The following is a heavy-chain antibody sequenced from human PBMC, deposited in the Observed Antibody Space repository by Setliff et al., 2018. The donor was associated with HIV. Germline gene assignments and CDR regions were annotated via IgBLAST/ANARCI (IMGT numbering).Heavy chain of an antibody. CDR2: IDHSGST. Sequence: TETLSLTCAVYGGSFRGYYWNWIRQSPDKGLEWIGEIDHSGSTNYNPSLRSRVIMSADTPKSQFSLNLTSLTAGDTAVYYCARGTKGSRWSVTRINWFDTWGQGTLVTVSS. J-gene: IGHJ5*02. CDR1: GGSFRGYY. V-gene: IGHV4-34*01. CDR3: ARGTKGSRWSVTRINWFDT. D-gene: IGHD6-13*01.